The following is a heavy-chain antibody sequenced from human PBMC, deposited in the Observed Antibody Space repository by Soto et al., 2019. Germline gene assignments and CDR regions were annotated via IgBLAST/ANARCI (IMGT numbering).Heavy chain of an antibody. CDR3: ARWGSSWTNNWFDP. J-gene: IGHJ5*02. V-gene: IGHV6-1*01. CDR2: TYYRSKWYN. CDR1: GDSVSSNSAA. D-gene: IGHD6-13*01. Sequence: SQTLSLTCVISGDSVSSNSAAWNWIRQSPSRGLEWLGRTYYRSKWYNDYAVSVKSRISINPDTSKNQFSLQLNSVTPEDTALYYCARWGSSWTNNWFDPWGQGTLVTSPQ.